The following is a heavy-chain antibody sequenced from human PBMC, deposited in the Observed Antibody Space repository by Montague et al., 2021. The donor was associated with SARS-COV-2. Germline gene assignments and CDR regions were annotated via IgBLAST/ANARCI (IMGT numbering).Heavy chain of an antibody. J-gene: IGHJ4*02. V-gene: IGHV4-39*01. CDR2: IYYSGST. D-gene: IGHD3-22*01. CDR1: GGSISSSSYY. CDR3: ARQSANYYDSSGYPFDY. Sequence: SETLSLTCTVSGGSISSSSYYWGWIRQPPGKGLEWIGSIYYSGSTYYXPSLKSRVTISVDTSKNQFSLKLSSVTAADTAVYYCARQSANYYDSSGYPFDYWGQGTLVTVSS.